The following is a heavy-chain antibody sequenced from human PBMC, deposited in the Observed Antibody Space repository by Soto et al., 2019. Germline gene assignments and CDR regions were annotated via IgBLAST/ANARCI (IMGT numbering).Heavy chain of an antibody. D-gene: IGHD4-17*01. J-gene: IGHJ4*02. V-gene: IGHV4-59*08. CDR3: ARRYGPGFDY. CDR2: IYYSGST. Sequence: ASETLSLTCTVSGGSISSYYWSWIRQPPGKGLEWIGYIYYSGSTNYNPSLKSRVTISVDTSKNQFSLKLSSATAADTAVYYCARRYGPGFDYWGQGTLVTVSS. CDR1: GGSISSYY.